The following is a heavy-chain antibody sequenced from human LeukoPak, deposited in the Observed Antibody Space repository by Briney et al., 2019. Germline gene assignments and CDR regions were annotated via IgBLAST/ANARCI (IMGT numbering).Heavy chain of an antibody. CDR2: INPSAGST. CDR1: GYTFTNYY. J-gene: IGHJ4*02. V-gene: IGHV1-46*01. D-gene: IGHD2-15*01. Sequence: ASVKVSCKASGYTFTNYYMHWVRQAPGQGLEWMGLINPSAGSTNYAQNFQGRVTMTRDTSTSTVYMELSSLRSEDTAVYYCARGISCSGGSCRYFDYWGQGTLDTVSS. CDR3: ARGISCSGGSCRYFDY.